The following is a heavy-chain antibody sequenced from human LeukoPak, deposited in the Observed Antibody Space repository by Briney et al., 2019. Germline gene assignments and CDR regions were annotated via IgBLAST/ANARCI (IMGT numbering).Heavy chain of an antibody. Sequence: SETLSLTCTVSGGTISWFYWSWIGQSPGRGLEWIAYIHYTGTVNYNPAHKSRATISVDMSNNQFSLELTFVTAADTAVYYCARGLTTDYGAFNIWGQGTAVSVSS. J-gene: IGHJ3*02. CDR3: ARGLTTDYGAFNI. CDR2: IHYTGTV. CDR1: GGTISWFY. D-gene: IGHD4-17*01. V-gene: IGHV4-59*01.